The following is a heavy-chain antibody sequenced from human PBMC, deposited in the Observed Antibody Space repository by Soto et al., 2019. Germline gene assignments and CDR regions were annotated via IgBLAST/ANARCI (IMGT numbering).Heavy chain of an antibody. CDR2: IPYSGST. CDR1: GGSISSYY. Sequence: QVQLQESGPGLVKPSETLSLTCTVSGGSISSYYWSWIRQSPEKGLEWIGYIPYSGSTNYNPSLKSRVTISLATSINQFSLKLSSVTAADTAVYYCASRYGARENFDYWGQGTLVTVSS. CDR3: ASRYGARENFDY. D-gene: IGHD1-1*01. J-gene: IGHJ4*02. V-gene: IGHV4-59*08.